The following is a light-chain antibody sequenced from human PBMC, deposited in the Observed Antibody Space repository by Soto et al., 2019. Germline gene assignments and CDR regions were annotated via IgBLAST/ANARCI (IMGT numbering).Light chain of an antibody. J-gene: IGKJ5*01. Sequence: EVVMPQSPGTLSLSPGARATLSGRASQSVSSYLAWYQQKPGQAPRLLIYDASNRATGIPARFSGSGSGTDFTLTISSLEPEDFAVYYCQQRSNWPPAFGQGTRLEIK. V-gene: IGKV3-11*01. CDR2: DAS. CDR1: QSVSSY. CDR3: QQRSNWPPA.